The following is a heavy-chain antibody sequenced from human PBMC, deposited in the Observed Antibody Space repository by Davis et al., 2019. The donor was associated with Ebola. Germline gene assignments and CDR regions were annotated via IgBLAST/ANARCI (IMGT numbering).Heavy chain of an antibody. J-gene: IGHJ4*02. V-gene: IGHV3-48*03. CDR1: GFSFSSYE. CDR2: ISRSGDII. CDR3: ARQLRFLEWSTYYFDS. D-gene: IGHD3-3*01. Sequence: GESLKISCAASGFSFSSYEMNWVRQAPGKGLEWVSYISRSGDIIHYADSVKGRFTISRDNAKNSLHLQMNSLRAEDTAVYYCARQLRFLEWSTYYFDSWGQGTLVTVSS.